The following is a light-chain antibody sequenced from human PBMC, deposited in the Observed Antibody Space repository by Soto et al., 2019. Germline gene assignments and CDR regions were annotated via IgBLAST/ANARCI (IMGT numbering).Light chain of an antibody. Sequence: EIVMTQSPATLSVSPGERATLSCRASQSVSSNLAWYQQKTGQAPRLLIYGASTRATGIPARFSGSGSGTECTLTISSLQSEDFAVYYCQQYNNWTFGQGTKVEIK. CDR3: QQYNNWT. V-gene: IGKV3-15*01. CDR2: GAS. J-gene: IGKJ1*01. CDR1: QSVSSN.